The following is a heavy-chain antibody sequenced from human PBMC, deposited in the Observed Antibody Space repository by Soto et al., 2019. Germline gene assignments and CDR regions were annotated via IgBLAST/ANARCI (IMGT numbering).Heavy chain of an antibody. J-gene: IGHJ6*02. CDR1: GGSISSGGYY. V-gene: IGHV4-31*09. CDR3: GVRYYYYGMDV. CDR2: IYYSGST. D-gene: IGHD1-1*01. Sequence: SETLSLTCTVSGGSISSGGYYWSWIRQHPGKGLEWIGYIYYSGSTYYNPSLKSRVTISGDKSKNQFSLKLSSVTAADTAVYYCGVRYYYYGMDVWGQWTTVTVSS.